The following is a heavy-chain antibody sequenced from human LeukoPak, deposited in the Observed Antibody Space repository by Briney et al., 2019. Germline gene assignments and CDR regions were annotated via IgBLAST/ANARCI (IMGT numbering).Heavy chain of an antibody. J-gene: IGHJ4*02. CDR1: GGTFSSYA. V-gene: IGHV1-69*05. CDR2: IIPIFGTA. CDR3: ATLDWPYKGYFDY. D-gene: IGHD3-9*01. Sequence: EASVKVSCKASGGTFSSYAIRWLRQAPGQGLEWMGGIIPIFGTANYAQKFQGRVTITTDESTSTAYMELSSLRSEDTAVYYCATLDWPYKGYFDYWGQGTLVTVSS.